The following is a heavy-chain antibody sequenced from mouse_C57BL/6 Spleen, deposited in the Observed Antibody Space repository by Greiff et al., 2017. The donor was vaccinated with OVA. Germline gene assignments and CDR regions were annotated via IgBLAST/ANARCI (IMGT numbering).Heavy chain of an antibody. CDR2: IDPSDSYT. CDR1: GYTFTSYW. J-gene: IGHJ2*01. V-gene: IGHV1-50*01. D-gene: IGHD2-1*01. Sequence: VQLQQPGAELVKPGASVKLSCKASGYTFTSYWMQWVKQRPGQGLEWIGEIDPSDSYTNYNQKFKGKATLTVDTSSSTAYMQLSSLTSEDSAVYYCARRDYGNLGYWGQGTTLTVSS. CDR3: ARRDYGNLGY.